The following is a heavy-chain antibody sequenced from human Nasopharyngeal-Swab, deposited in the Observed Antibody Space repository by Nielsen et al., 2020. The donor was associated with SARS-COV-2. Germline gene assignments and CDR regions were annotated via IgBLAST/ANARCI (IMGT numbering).Heavy chain of an antibody. Sequence: GESLKISCAASGFTFSNYSMNWVRQAPGKGLEWVSSISSSSSYIYYADSVKGRFTISRDNAKNSLYLQINSLRAEDTAVYYCARDVGCINGVCYMGDWGQGTLVTVSS. J-gene: IGHJ4*02. CDR2: ISSSSSYI. CDR3: ARDVGCINGVCYMGD. D-gene: IGHD2-8*01. CDR1: GFTFSNYS. V-gene: IGHV3-21*01.